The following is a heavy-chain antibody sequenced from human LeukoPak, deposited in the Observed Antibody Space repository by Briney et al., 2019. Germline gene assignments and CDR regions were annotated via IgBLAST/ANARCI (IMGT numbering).Heavy chain of an antibody. CDR3: AKVSSWSGDY. CDR1: GFTFDDYA. J-gene: IGHJ4*02. CDR2: ISWNSGSI. Sequence: GGSLRLSCAASGFTFDDYAMHWVRQAPGKGLEWVSGISWNSGSIGYADSVKGRFTISRDNAKNSLYLQMNSLRAEDTALYYCAKVSSWSGDYWGQGTLVTVSS. D-gene: IGHD6-13*01. V-gene: IGHV3-9*01.